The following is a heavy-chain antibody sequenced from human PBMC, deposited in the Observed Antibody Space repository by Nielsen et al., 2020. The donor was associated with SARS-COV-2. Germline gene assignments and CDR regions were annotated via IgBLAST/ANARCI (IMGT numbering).Heavy chain of an antibody. CDR3: ARILYYYDSSGYYYSPFDY. V-gene: IGHV2-26*01. J-gene: IGHJ4*02. D-gene: IGHD3-22*01. Sequence: IRQPPGKALEWLAHIFSNDEKSYSTSLKSRLTISKDTSKSQVVLTMTNMDPVDTATYYCARILYYYDSSGYYYSPFDYWGQGTLVTVSS. CDR2: IFSNDEK.